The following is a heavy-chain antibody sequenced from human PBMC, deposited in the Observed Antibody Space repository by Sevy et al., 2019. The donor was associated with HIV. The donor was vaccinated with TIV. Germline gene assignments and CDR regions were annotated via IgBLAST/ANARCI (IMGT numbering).Heavy chain of an antibody. D-gene: IGHD2-8*01. CDR3: ARGSTSWYDY. Sequence: ASVKVSCKASGYTFTTYNIVWERQAPGLGLEWLAWMSPYNGNKNYAQRVQGRVTMTTDTFTDTAFLELRSLEFDDTATYYCARGSTSWYDYWGQGTLVTVSS. V-gene: IGHV1-18*01. CDR2: MSPYNGNK. CDR1: GYTFTTYN. J-gene: IGHJ4*02.